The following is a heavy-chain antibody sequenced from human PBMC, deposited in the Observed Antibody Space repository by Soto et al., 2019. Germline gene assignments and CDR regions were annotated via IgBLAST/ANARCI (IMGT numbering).Heavy chain of an antibody. CDR3: AREQGAPGGFDY. CDR1: GYTFTGYY. J-gene: IGHJ4*02. D-gene: IGHD3-16*01. CDR2: INPNNGDT. V-gene: IGHV1-2*02. Sequence: ASVKVSCKASGYTFTGYYMHWVRQAPGQGLEWMGWINPNNGDTNYAQKLQGRVTMTTDTSTSTAYMELRSLRSDDTALYYSAREQGAPGGFDYWGQGTLVTVSS.